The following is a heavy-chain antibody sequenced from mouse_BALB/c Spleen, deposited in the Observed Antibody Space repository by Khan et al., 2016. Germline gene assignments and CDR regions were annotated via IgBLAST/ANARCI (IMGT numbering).Heavy chain of an antibody. D-gene: IGHD1-1*01. CDR2: IDPANGNT. CDR3: TRTVVAPYDAMDY. J-gene: IGHJ4*01. V-gene: IGHV14-3*02. CDR1: GFNIKDTY. Sequence: VQLQQSGAELVKPGASVKLSCIASGFNIKDTYMHWVKQRPEQGLEWIGRIDPANGNTKYDPKFQGKATITADTSSNTAYLQLSSLASEDTAVYDWTRTVVAPYDAMDYGGQGTSVTVSS.